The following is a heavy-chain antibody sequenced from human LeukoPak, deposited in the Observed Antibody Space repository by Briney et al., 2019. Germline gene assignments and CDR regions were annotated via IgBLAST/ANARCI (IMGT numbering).Heavy chain of an antibody. CDR1: GFTFSSYW. CDR3: ARGLLVVGSKKGNPGNY. D-gene: IGHD1-14*01. Sequence: GGSLRLSCAASGFTFSSYWMHWVRQAPGKGLVWVSRINTDGSSTSYADSVKGRFTISRDNAKKSVYLQMNSLRAEDTAVYFCARGLLVVGSKKGNPGNYWGPGTLVAVSS. V-gene: IGHV3-74*01. CDR2: INTDGSST. J-gene: IGHJ4*02.